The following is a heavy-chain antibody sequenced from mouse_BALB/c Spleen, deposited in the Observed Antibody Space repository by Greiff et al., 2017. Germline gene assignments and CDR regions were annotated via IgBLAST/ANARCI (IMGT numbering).Heavy chain of an antibody. D-gene: IGHD2-1*01. Sequence: EVHLVESGGGLVQPGGSRKLSCAASGFTFSSFGMHWVRQAPEKGLEWVAYISSGSSTIYYADTVKGRFTISRDNPKNTLFLQMTSLRSEDTAMYYCARDGNYPYAMDYWGQGTSVTGSS. CDR3: ARDGNYPYAMDY. CDR1: GFTFSSFG. V-gene: IGHV5-17*02. CDR2: ISSGSSTI. J-gene: IGHJ4*01.